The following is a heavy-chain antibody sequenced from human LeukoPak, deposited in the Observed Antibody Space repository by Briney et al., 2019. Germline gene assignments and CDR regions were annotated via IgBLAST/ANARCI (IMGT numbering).Heavy chain of an antibody. J-gene: IGHJ4*02. Sequence: PGGSLRLSWAASGFTFSSYSMSWVRQAPGGGRGWVSSISSSSSYIYYADSVKGRFSISRDNAKNSLYLQMNSLRAEDTAVYYCARGSTTVTTYDYWGQGTLVTVSS. CDR1: GFTFSSYS. V-gene: IGHV3-21*01. CDR2: ISSSSSYI. D-gene: IGHD4-17*01. CDR3: ARGSTTVTTYDY.